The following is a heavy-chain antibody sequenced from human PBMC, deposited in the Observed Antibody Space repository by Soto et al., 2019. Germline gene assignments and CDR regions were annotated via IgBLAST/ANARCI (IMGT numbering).Heavy chain of an antibody. Sequence: QVQLVESGGSVVQPGRSLRLSCSVSGLTFSDYGVHWVRRAPGKGLEWVALIWNDGTTEYYIDSVKGRFTISRDNSKNMLYPQMNNLRAEVTAVYYCGTDVHGETDEFWRGYLENWGQGTLVTVSS. CDR2: IWNDGTTE. V-gene: IGHV3-33*03. CDR1: GLTFSDYG. D-gene: IGHD3-3*01. CDR3: GTDVHGETDEFWRGYLEN. J-gene: IGHJ4*02.